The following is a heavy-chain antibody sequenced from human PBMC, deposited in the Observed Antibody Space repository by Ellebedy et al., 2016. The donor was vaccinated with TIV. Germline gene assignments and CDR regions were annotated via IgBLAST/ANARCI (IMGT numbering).Heavy chain of an antibody. CDR1: GFTFSNAW. CDR3: TTAQWLPLVADAFDI. J-gene: IGHJ3*02. D-gene: IGHD6-19*01. CDR2: IKSKTDGGTK. Sequence: GESLKISCAASGFTFSNAWMSWVRQAPGKGLEWVGRIKSKTDGGTKDYAAPVNGRFTISRDASNNTLYLQMNSLKTEDTAVYYCTTAQWLPLVADAFDIWGQGTMVTVSS. V-gene: IGHV3-15*01.